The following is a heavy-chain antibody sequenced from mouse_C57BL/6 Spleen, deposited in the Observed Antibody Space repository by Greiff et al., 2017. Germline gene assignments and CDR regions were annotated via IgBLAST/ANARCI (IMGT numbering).Heavy chain of an antibody. Sequence: QVQLQQSGAELVMPGASVKLSCKASGYTFTSYWMHWVKQRPGQGLEWIGEIDPSDSYTNYNQKFKGKSTLTVDKSSSTAYMQLSSLTSEDSAVYYCARAGTKRFFAYWGQGTLVTVSA. CDR2: IDPSDSYT. V-gene: IGHV1-69*01. CDR3: ARAGTKRFFAY. D-gene: IGHD3-3*01. CDR1: GYTFTSYW. J-gene: IGHJ3*01.